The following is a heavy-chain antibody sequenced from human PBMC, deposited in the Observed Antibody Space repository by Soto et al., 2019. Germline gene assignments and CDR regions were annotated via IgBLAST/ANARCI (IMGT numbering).Heavy chain of an antibody. CDR3: AKDRGYGDYPLHFDY. J-gene: IGHJ4*02. D-gene: IGHD4-17*01. CDR1: GFTFGSYA. CDR2: ISGSGGST. V-gene: IGHV3-23*01. Sequence: EVQLLESGGGLVQPGGSLRLSCAASGFTFGSYAMSWVRQAPGKGLEWVSAISGSGGSTYYADSVKGRFTISRDNSKNTLYLQMNSLRAEDTAVYYCAKDRGYGDYPLHFDYWGQGTLVTVSS.